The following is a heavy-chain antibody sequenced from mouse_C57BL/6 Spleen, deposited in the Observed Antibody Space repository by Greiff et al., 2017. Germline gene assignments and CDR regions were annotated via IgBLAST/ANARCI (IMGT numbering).Heavy chain of an antibody. CDR2: IRNKANGYTT. D-gene: IGHD2-14*01. V-gene: IGHV7-3*01. CDR1: GFTFTDYY. J-gene: IGHJ4*01. CDR3: ARYRYVFAMDD. Sequence: EVMLVESGGGLVQPGGSLSLSCAASGFTFTDYYMSWVRQPPGKALEWVGFIRNKANGYTTQYSASVKGRFTISRDNSQSILYLQMNALRAEDSATYYCARYRYVFAMDDWGQGTSVTVAS.